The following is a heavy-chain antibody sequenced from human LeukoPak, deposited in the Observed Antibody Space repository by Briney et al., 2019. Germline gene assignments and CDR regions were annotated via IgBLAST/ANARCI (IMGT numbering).Heavy chain of an antibody. CDR1: GYTLTELA. Sequence: AAVKVSCKVSGYTLTELAIHWFRQAPGKGLEWMGGFDPEDGETIYAQKFQGRITMTEDTSTDTAYMELSSLRSEDTGVYYCATDRSDYAFDSWGQGTLVTVSS. J-gene: IGHJ4*02. V-gene: IGHV1-24*01. CDR3: ATDRSDYAFDS. D-gene: IGHD4-17*01. CDR2: FDPEDGET.